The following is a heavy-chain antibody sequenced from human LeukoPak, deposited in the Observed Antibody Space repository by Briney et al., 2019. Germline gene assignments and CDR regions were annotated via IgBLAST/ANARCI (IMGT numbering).Heavy chain of an antibody. CDR1: GFTFSSYA. J-gene: IGHJ4*02. CDR3: VKDANWSTY. Sequence: GSLRLSCAASGFTFSSYAMIWVRQAPGKGLEWVSVISGNGDTTYYADSVKGRFTISRDNSRNTVYLQMNSLRGDDTAVYYCVKDANWSTYWGQGTLVTVSS. D-gene: IGHD1-1*01. CDR2: ISGNGDTT. V-gene: IGHV3-23*01.